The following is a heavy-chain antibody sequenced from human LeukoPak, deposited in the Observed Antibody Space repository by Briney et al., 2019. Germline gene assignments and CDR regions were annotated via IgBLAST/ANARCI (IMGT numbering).Heavy chain of an antibody. Sequence: PGGSLRLSCAASGFTLSSNYMSWGRQAPGKGLEWVSVIYSGGSTYYSDSIKCRCTISTDKSNNTLYIPMNSLRAEDTAVYFCAKDAISGSYSGSYFDYWGQGTTVTVSS. CDR1: GFTLSSNY. CDR3: AKDAISGSYSGSYFDY. V-gene: IGHV3-66*01. CDR2: IYSGGST. J-gene: IGHJ4*02. D-gene: IGHD1-26*01.